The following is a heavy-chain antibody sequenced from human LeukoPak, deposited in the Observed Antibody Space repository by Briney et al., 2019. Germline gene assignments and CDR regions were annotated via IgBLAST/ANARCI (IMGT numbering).Heavy chain of an antibody. CDR2: IYYSGST. Sequence: SETLSLTCTVSGFSISSYYWSWLRQPPGKGLEWLGYIYYSGSTNYNPSLKSRVTISVDTSKNQFSLKLSSVTAADTAVYYCAREAQLLKSGMDVWGQGTTVTVSS. J-gene: IGHJ6*02. CDR1: GFSISSYY. V-gene: IGHV4-59*01. D-gene: IGHD2-2*01. CDR3: AREAQLLKSGMDV.